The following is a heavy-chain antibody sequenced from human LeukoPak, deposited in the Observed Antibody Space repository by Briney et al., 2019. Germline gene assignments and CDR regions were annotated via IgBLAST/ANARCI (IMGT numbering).Heavy chain of an antibody. V-gene: IGHV3-7*01. D-gene: IGHD2-15*01. CDR1: GFTFGDYA. CDR3: TRNGRSLDY. J-gene: IGHJ4*02. CDR2: IKVDGSEK. Sequence: SGGSLRLSCTASGFTFGDYAMSWFRQAPGKGLEWVANIKVDGSEKNYVDSVRGRFTISRDNAKNSLYLQMNSLRAEDTAVYYCTRNGRSLDYWGQGTLVTVSS.